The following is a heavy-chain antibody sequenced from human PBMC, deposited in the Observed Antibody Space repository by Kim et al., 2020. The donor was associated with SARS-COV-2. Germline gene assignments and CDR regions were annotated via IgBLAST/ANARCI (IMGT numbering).Heavy chain of an antibody. CDR2: ISYDGSNK. CDR3: ARDRRASFDY. V-gene: IGHV3-30-3*01. J-gene: IGHJ4*02. CDR1: GFTFSSYA. Sequence: GGSLRLSCAASGFTFSSYAMHWVRQAPGKGLEWVAVISYDGSNKYYADSVKGRFTISRDNSKNTLYLQMNSLRAEDTAVYYCARDRRASFDYWGQGTLVT.